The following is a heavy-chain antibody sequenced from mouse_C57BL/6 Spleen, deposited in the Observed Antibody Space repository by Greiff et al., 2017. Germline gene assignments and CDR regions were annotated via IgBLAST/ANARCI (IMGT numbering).Heavy chain of an antibody. D-gene: IGHD2-1*01. J-gene: IGHJ2*01. CDR3: ARHVTSHYFDY. Sequence: QVQLQQSGAELVRPGTSVKVSCKASGYAFTNYLIEWVKQRPGQGLEWIGVINPGSGGTNYNEKFKGKATLTADKSSSTAYMQLSSLTSEDSAVYFCARHVTSHYFDYWGQGTTLTVSS. CDR1: GYAFTNYL. V-gene: IGHV1-54*01. CDR2: INPGSGGT.